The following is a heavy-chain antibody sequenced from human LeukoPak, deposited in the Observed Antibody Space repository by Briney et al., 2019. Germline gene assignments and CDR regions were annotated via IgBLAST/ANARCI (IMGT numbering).Heavy chain of an antibody. Sequence: ASVKVSCKASGYTFTSYDINWVRQATGQGLEWMGWMNPNSGNTGYAQKFQGRVTITTDESTSTAYMELSSLRSEDTAVYYCARAGYYDSSGYYYGYWGQGTLVTVSS. CDR3: ARAGYYDSSGYYYGY. D-gene: IGHD3-22*01. J-gene: IGHJ4*02. CDR2: MNPNSGNT. CDR1: GYTFTSYD. V-gene: IGHV1-8*01.